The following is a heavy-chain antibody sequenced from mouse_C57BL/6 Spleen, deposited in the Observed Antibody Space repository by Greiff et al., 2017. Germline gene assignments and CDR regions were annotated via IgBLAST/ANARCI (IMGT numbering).Heavy chain of an antibody. CDR2: IWSDGST. CDR3: ASLDSSGYWFAY. D-gene: IGHD3-2*02. CDR1: GFSLTSYG. Sequence: QVQLKESGPGLVAPSQSLSITCTASGFSLTSYGVHWVRQPPGKGLEWLVVIWSDGSTTYNSALQSRLSIGKDNSKSQVFLKMNSLQADDTAMYCCASLDSSGYWFAYWGQGTLVTVSA. J-gene: IGHJ3*01. V-gene: IGHV2-6*03.